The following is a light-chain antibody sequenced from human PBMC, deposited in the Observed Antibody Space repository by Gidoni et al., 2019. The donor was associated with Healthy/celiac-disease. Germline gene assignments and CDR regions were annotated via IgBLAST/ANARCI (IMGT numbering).Light chain of an antibody. Sequence: QSALTQPASVSESPVQSITISCTGTSSDVGSYHHVSWYQQNQGKAPKLMIYEVSKRPSGVSNRCSGSKSGNTASLTISVLQAEDEADYYCCSDEGSSTSVFGGGTKLTVL. CDR1: SSDVGSYHH. V-gene: IGLV2-23*02. CDR3: CSDEGSSTSV. J-gene: IGLJ3*02. CDR2: EVS.